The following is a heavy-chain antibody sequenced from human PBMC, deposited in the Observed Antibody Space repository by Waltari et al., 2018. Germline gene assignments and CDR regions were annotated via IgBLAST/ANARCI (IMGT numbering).Heavy chain of an antibody. CDR1: GGSISSSSYY. D-gene: IGHD4-17*01. J-gene: IGHJ6*02. Sequence: QLQQQESGPGLVKPSETLSLTCTVSGGSISSSSYYWGWIRQPPGKGLEWIGSIYYSGSTYYNPSLKSRVTISVDTSKNQFSLKLSSVTAADTAVYYCARGRTTVTTRGGMDVWGQGTTVTVSS. CDR2: IYYSGST. CDR3: ARGRTTVTTRGGMDV. V-gene: IGHV4-39*01.